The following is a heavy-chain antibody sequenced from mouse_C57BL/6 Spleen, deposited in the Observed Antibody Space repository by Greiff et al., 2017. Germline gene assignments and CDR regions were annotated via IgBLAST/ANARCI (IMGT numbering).Heavy chain of an antibody. D-gene: IGHD2-1*01. Sequence: EVKLVESGEGLVKPGGSLKLSCAASGFTFSSYAMSWVRQTPEKRLEWVAYISSGGDYIYYADTVKGRFTISRDNARNTLYLQMSSLKSEDTAMYYCTRDGNHLGYAMDYWGQGTSVTVSS. V-gene: IGHV5-9-1*02. CDR3: TRDGNHLGYAMDY. CDR2: ISSGGDYI. CDR1: GFTFSSYA. J-gene: IGHJ4*01.